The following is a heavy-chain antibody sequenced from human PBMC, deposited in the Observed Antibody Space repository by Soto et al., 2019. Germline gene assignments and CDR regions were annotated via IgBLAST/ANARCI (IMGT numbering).Heavy chain of an antibody. V-gene: IGHV3-48*04. D-gene: IGHD1-26*01. CDR3: ARGVPVGAIGRFYFDS. Sequence: LRLSCAVSGFTFSDYTMNWVRQTPGKGLEWLSYINSRGTTIYYADSVKGRFTISRDNSKNTVSLQLDSLKADDTAVYYCARGVPVGAIGRFYFDSWGQGTLVTVSS. CDR2: INSRGTTI. J-gene: IGHJ4*02. CDR1: GFTFSDYT.